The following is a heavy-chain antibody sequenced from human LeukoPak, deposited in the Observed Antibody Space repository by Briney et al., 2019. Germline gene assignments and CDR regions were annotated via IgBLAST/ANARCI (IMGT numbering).Heavy chain of an antibody. CDR2: IYSGGST. D-gene: IGHD2-2*01. CDR1: GFTASTNY. J-gene: IGHJ6*02. V-gene: IGHV3-66*01. CDR3: ARDSLQYQLPQQTYSYYGMDV. Sequence: GGSLRLSCAASGFTASTNYMSWVRQAPGKGLEWVSVIYSGGSTYYADSVKGRFTTSRDNSKNTLYLQMNSLRAEDTAVYYCARDSLQYQLPQQTYSYYGMDVWGQGTTVTVSS.